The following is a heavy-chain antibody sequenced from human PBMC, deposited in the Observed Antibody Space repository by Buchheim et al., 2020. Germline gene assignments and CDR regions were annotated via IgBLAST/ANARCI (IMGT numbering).Heavy chain of an antibody. V-gene: IGHV4-31*03. J-gene: IGHJ6*02. CDR3: ARDLTAQRSIAFYYYYYGMDV. CDR1: GTSIGIGGYH. Sequence: QVQLQESGPGLVKPSQTLSLTCTVSGTSIGIGGYHWSWIRQHPGKGLEWIGHIYYSGSTNYNPSLKSRVTISVDKSKNQFSLKLSSVTAADTAVYYCARDLTAQRSIAFYYYYYGMDVWGQGTT. CDR2: IYYSGST. D-gene: IGHD2-21*02.